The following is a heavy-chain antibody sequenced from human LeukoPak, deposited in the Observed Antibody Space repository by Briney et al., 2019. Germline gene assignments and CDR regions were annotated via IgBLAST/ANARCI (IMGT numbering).Heavy chain of an antibody. CDR1: GYTFTSYD. J-gene: IGHJ3*02. CDR3: ARGRYYYDSSGYWAFDI. D-gene: IGHD3-22*01. V-gene: IGHV1-8*01. CDR2: MNPNSGNT. Sequence: ASVKVSCKASGYTFTSYDINWVRQATGKGLEWMGWMNPNSGNTGYAQKFQGRVTMTRNTSISTAYMELSSLRSEDTAVYYCARGRYYYDSSGYWAFDIWGQATMVTVSS.